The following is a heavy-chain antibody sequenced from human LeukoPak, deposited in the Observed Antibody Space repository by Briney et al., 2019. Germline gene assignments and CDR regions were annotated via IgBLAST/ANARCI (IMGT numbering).Heavy chain of an antibody. D-gene: IGHD4-23*01. CDR1: GFTFSSHA. Sequence: GGSLRLSCAASGFTFSSHAMSWVRQAPGKGLEWVSAISGSGGSTYYADSVKGRFTISRDNSKNTLYLQMNSLRAEDTAVYYCAKDYGGNSGSDAFDIWGQGTMVTVSS. CDR2: ISGSGGST. V-gene: IGHV3-23*01. CDR3: AKDYGGNSGSDAFDI. J-gene: IGHJ3*02.